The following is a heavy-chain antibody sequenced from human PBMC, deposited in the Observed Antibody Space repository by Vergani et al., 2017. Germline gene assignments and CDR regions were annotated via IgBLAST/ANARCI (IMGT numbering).Heavy chain of an antibody. D-gene: IGHD1-7*01. CDR1: GFTFSDYY. V-gene: IGHV3-23*04. J-gene: IGHJ4*02. CDR2: ISGSGGST. Sequence: VQLVESGGGLVKPGGSLRLSCAASGFTFSDYYMSWVRQAPGKGLEWVSAISGSGGSTYYADSVKGRFTISRDNSKNTLYLQMNSLRAEDTAVYYCAKASNWNYGGIRNYFDYWGQGTLVTVSS. CDR3: AKASNWNYGGIRNYFDY.